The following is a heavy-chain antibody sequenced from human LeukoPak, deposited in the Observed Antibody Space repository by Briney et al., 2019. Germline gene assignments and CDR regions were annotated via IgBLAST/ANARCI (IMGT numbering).Heavy chain of an antibody. D-gene: IGHD3-10*01. Sequence: PGRSLRLSCAASGFTFSHYGMHWVRQAPGKGLEWVAVISYDGSSEYYADSVKGRFTISRDNSKNTLYLQMNSLRPEDTAGYYCAKHLLQGVVRGVLGYWGQGTLVTVSS. V-gene: IGHV3-30*18. CDR2: ISYDGSSE. CDR1: GFTFSHYG. CDR3: AKHLLQGVVRGVLGY. J-gene: IGHJ4*02.